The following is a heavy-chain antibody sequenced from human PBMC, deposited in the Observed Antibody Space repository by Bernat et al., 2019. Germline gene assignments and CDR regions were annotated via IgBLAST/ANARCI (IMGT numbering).Heavy chain of an antibody. Sequence: QVQLVESGGGVVQPGRSLRLSCAASGFTFSSYAMHWVRQAPGKGLEWVAVISYDGSNKYYADSVKGRFTISRDNSKNTLYLQMNSLRAEDTAVYYCARDSVAGAVTTISAFDIWGQGTMVTVSS. CDR2: ISYDGSNK. CDR3: ARDSVAGAVTTISAFDI. CDR1: GFTFSSYA. J-gene: IGHJ3*02. V-gene: IGHV3-30-3*01. D-gene: IGHD4-17*01.